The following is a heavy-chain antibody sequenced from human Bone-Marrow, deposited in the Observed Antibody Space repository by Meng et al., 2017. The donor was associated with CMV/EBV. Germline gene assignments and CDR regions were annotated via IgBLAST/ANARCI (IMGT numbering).Heavy chain of an antibody. J-gene: IGHJ4*02. Sequence: GESLKISCAASGFTFSSYWMSWVRQAPGKGLEWVANIKQDGSEKQYVDSVKGRFTVSRDNAKNSLDLQMNSLRVDDTAVYYCARICVTGAACYHFDYWGQGTLVTGSS. V-gene: IGHV3-7*01. D-gene: IGHD1-14*01. CDR3: ARICVTGAACYHFDY. CDR2: IKQDGSEK. CDR1: GFTFSSYW.